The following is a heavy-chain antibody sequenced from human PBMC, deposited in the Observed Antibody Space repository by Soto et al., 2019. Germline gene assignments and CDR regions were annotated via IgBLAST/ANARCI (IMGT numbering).Heavy chain of an antibody. V-gene: IGHV1-18*01. CDR2: ISGYNVDT. CDR1: GYTFTSYG. CDR3: ARDQGHIVATICDY. J-gene: IGHJ4*02. Sequence: ASLKVSCNTSGYTFTSYGITWVRQTNGQGLEWMGWISGYNVDTNYAQKLQGRVTMTTDTSTSTAYMELRSLRSDDTAVYYCARDQGHIVATICDYWGQGTLVTVSS. D-gene: IGHD5-12*01.